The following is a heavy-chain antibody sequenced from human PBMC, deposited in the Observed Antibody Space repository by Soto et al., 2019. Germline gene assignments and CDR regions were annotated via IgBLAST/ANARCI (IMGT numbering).Heavy chain of an antibody. CDR2: INGDGTTT. V-gene: IGHV3-74*02. J-gene: IGHJ4*02. CDR1: GFTFSTYW. Sequence: EVRLVESGGGLVQPGGSLSLSCAASGFTFSTYWMHWVRQAPGKGLVWVSRINGDGTTTQYADSVKGRFTISRDNAKNTLYRQMNTLRGDDTAMYYCASIPIVRAPSYYWGQGTLGTVSS. CDR3: ASIPIVRAPSYY. D-gene: IGHD3-10*01.